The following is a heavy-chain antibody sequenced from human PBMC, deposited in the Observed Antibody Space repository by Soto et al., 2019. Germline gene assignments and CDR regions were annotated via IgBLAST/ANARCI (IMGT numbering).Heavy chain of an antibody. CDR2: ISGSDGTT. J-gene: IGHJ4*02. Sequence: GGSLRLSCAASGFTFSGSAMHWVRQASGKGLEWVSSISGSDGTTYYAKSVKGRFSISRDNSMNTLYLQMNSLRAEDTAVYYCATARGWGAAAGSPWDYWGRGTLVTVSS. CDR1: GFTFSGSA. V-gene: IGHV3-23*01. CDR3: ATARGWGAAAGSPWDY. D-gene: IGHD6-13*01.